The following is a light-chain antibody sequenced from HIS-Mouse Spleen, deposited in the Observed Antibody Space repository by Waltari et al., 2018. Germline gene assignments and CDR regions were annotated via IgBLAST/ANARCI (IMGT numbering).Light chain of an antibody. CDR3: QQYGSSPPWT. J-gene: IGKJ1*01. CDR2: GAS. V-gene: IGKV3-20*01. Sequence: EIVLTQARGTLSLSPGDRDTLSCRASQRVSSSYLAWYQQKPGQAPRLLIYGASSSATGIPDRFSGSGSGTDFTLTISRLEPEDFAVYYCQQYGSSPPWTFGQGTKVEIK. CDR1: QRVSSSY.